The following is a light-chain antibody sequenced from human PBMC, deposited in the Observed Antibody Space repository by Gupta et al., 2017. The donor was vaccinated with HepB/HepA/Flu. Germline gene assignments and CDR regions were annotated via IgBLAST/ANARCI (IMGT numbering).Light chain of an antibody. CDR2: KAS. J-gene: IGKJ1*01. CDR1: QSISSW. Sequence: DIQMTQSPSTLSASVGDRVTITCRASQSISSWVAWFQQKPGKAPKLLIYKASSVETGVPSRFSGSGSGTEFTLTISSLQPDDFATYYCQHYNDYRTFGQGTKVEIK. V-gene: IGKV1-5*03. CDR3: QHYNDYRT.